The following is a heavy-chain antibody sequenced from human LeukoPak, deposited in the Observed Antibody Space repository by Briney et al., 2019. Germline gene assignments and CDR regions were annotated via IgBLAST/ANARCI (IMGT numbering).Heavy chain of an antibody. D-gene: IGHD3-16*02. Sequence: SETLSLTCAVYGVSFSGYYWSWIRQPPGKGLEWIGEINHSGSTNYNPSLKSRVTISVDTSKNQFSLKLSSVTAADTAVYYCARGRGYDYVWGSYRSLKPFDYWGQGTLVTVSS. CDR3: ARGRGYDYVWGSYRSLKPFDY. V-gene: IGHV4-34*01. CDR2: INHSGST. CDR1: GVSFSGYY. J-gene: IGHJ4*02.